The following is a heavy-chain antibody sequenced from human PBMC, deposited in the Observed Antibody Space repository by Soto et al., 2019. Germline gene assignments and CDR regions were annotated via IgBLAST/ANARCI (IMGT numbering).Heavy chain of an antibody. CDR3: ARASRCKSEYECFAWLDF. Sequence: SETLSLTCTVSGGSISSLYWAWIRQPAGKGLEWIGRIFPSGDSNYNPSLTSRVSMSLDTSKNHFSLTVSSVTAADTAVYYCARASRCKSEYECFAWLDFWGQGILVTVSS. V-gene: IGHV4-4*07. D-gene: IGHD6-6*01. J-gene: IGHJ4*02. CDR1: GGSISSLY. CDR2: IFPSGDS.